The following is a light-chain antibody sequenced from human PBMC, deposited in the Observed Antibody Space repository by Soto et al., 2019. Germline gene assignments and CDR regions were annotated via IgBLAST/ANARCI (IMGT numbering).Light chain of an antibody. CDR2: AAS. CDR3: PQYYSFPWT. J-gene: IGKJ1*01. CDR1: QGISSY. V-gene: IGKV1-8*01. Sequence: IRVNNSPSAVSATKKDRVTITCRASQGISSYLAWYQQKPGKAPKLLIYAASTLQSGVPSRFSGSGSGTDFTLTIICLQSEDFATYYCPQYYSFPWTSCQGTKVDIK.